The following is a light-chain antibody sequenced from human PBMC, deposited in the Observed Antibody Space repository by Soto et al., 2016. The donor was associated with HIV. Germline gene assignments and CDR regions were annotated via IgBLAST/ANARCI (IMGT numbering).Light chain of an antibody. V-gene: IGKV1-39*01. CDR1: RSISTY. J-gene: IGKJ1*01. Sequence: DIQMTQSPSSLSLSIGDRVSITCRASRSISTYLNWYQQKPGRAPKLLIYDASSLQSGVPSRFSGRGSGTDFTLTISSLQHEDLATYYCQQSSRTPRTFGQGTKVEI. CDR2: DAS. CDR3: QQSSRTPRT.